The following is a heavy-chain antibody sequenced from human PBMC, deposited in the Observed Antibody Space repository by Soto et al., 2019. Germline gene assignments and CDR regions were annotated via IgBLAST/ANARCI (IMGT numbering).Heavy chain of an antibody. D-gene: IGHD6-13*01. J-gene: IGHJ4*02. CDR1: GGSISGHY. CDR3: ARGNIAAALVY. Sequence: QVQLQQWGAGLLKPSETLSLTCAVYGGSISGHYWNWIRQPPGKGLEWIGEINHSGRTNYNPSLKSRVTISVDTSKNQFSLGLGSVTAADTAVYYWARGNIAAALVYWGQGTLVTVSS. CDR2: INHSGRT. V-gene: IGHV4-34*01.